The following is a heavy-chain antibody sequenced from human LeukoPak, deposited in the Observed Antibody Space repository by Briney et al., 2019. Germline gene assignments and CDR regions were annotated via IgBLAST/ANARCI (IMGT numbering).Heavy chain of an antibody. CDR3: ARHEGPFDAFDI. Sequence: SETLSLTCTVSGGSISSYYWSWIRQPPGKGLEWIGYIYYSGSANYNPSLKSRVTISVDTSKNQFSLKLSSVTAADTAVYYCARHEGPFDAFDIWGQGTMVTVSS. V-gene: IGHV4-59*08. CDR1: GGSISSYY. J-gene: IGHJ3*02. CDR2: IYYSGSA.